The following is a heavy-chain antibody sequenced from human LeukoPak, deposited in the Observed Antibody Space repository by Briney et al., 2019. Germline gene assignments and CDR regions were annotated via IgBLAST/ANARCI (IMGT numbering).Heavy chain of an antibody. CDR3: AASRRWLQYYFDY. J-gene: IGHJ4*02. CDR1: GFTFSTYA. CDR2: ISNNGGNT. V-gene: IGHV3-64*01. Sequence: GGSLRLSCAASGFTFSTYAMHWVRQPPGKGLEYVSSISNNGGNTYYANSVKGRFTISRDNSKNTLYLQMGSLRPEDMAVYYCAASRRWLQYYFDYWGQGTLVTVSP. D-gene: IGHD5-24*01.